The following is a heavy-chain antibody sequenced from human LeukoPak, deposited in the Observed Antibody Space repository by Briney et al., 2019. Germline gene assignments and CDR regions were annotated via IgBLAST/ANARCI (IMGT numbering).Heavy chain of an antibody. D-gene: IGHD6-6*01. CDR1: GFTFDDYA. J-gene: IGHJ3*02. CDR3: AKDCLIAARLTSNAFDI. Sequence: PGGSLRLPCAASGFTFDDYAMHWVRQAPGKGLEWVSGISWNSGSIGYADSVKGRFTISRDNAKNSLYLQMNSLRAEDTALYYCAKDCLIAARLTSNAFDIWGQGTMVTVSS. V-gene: IGHV3-9*01. CDR2: ISWNSGSI.